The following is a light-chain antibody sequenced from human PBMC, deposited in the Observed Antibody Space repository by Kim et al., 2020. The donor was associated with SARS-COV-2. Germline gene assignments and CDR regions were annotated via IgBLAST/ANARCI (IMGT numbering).Light chain of an antibody. CDR3: SAYAGSNNFV. J-gene: IGLJ1*01. CDR1: NSDVGGYKY. V-gene: IGLV2-8*01. Sequence: GQSVTISCTGTNSDVGGYKYVSWYQQHPNKAPKLVIYEVSKRPSGVPDRFSGSKSGSTASLTVSGLQAEDEADYYCSAYAGSNNFVFGTGTKVTVL. CDR2: EVS.